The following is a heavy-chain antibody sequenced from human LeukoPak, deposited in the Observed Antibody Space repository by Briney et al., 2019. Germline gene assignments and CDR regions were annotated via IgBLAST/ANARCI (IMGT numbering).Heavy chain of an antibody. CDR2: ISAYNGNT. D-gene: IGHD3-10*02. CDR1: GYTFTSYG. Sequence: ASVKVPCKASGYTFTSYGISGVRQAPGQGLEWMGWISAYNGNTNYAQKLQGRVTMTTDTSTSTAYMELRSLRSDDTAVYYCGVRGVIMGYYFDYWGQGTLVTVSS. J-gene: IGHJ4*02. V-gene: IGHV1-18*01. CDR3: GVRGVIMGYYFDY.